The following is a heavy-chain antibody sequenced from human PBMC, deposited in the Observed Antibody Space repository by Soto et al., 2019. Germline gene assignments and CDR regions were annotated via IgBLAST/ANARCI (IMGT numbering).Heavy chain of an antibody. CDR3: ARSYGSGSYWYFDL. Sequence: SETLSLTCTVSGGSISSGGYYWSWIRQHPGKGLEWIGYIYYSGSTYYNPSLKSRVTISVDTSKNQFSLKLSSVTAADTAVYYCARSYGSGSYWYFDLWGRGTLVTVSS. CDR2: IYYSGST. V-gene: IGHV4-31*03. D-gene: IGHD3-10*01. J-gene: IGHJ2*01. CDR1: GGSISSGGYY.